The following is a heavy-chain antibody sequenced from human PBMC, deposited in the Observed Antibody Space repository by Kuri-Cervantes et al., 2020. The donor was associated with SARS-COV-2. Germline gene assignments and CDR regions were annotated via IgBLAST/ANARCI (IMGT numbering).Heavy chain of an antibody. V-gene: IGHV3-7*01. CDR3: ARDYPLRWPFWNYYYYMDV. CDR1: GFTFSSYW. D-gene: IGHD4-23*01. J-gene: IGHJ6*03. CDR2: IKQDGSEK. Sequence: GGSLRLSCAASGFTFSSYWMSWVRQAPGKGLEWVANIKQDGSEKYYVDSVKGRFTISRDNAKNSLYLQMNSLRAEDMAVYYCARDYPLRWPFWNYYYYMDVWGKGTTVTVSS.